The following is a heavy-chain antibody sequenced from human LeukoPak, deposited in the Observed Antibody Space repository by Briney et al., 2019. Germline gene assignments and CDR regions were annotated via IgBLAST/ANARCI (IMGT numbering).Heavy chain of an antibody. D-gene: IGHD3-3*01. Sequence: ASVKVSCKASGYTFTIYDITWVRQAPGQGLEWMGWISAYNGNTNYAQKLQGRVTMTTDTSTSTAYMELRSLRSDDTAVYYCAREVPNFWSGYLGAFDIWGQGTMVTVSS. CDR1: GYTFTIYD. CDR3: AREVPNFWSGYLGAFDI. CDR2: ISAYNGNT. V-gene: IGHV1-18*01. J-gene: IGHJ3*02.